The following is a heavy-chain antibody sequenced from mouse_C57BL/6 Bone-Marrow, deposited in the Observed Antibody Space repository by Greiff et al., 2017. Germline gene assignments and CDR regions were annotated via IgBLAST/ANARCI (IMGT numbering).Heavy chain of an antibody. J-gene: IGHJ3*01. CDR1: GYAFSSSW. CDR3: ARSHGSSPSFAY. V-gene: IGHV1-82*01. Sequence: VKLMESGPELVKPGASVKISCKASGYAFSSSWMNWVKQRPGTGLEWIGRIYPGDGDTNYNGKFKGKATLTADKSSSTAYMQLSSLTSEDSAVYFCARSHGSSPSFAYWGQGTLVTVSA. D-gene: IGHD1-1*01. CDR2: IYPGDGDT.